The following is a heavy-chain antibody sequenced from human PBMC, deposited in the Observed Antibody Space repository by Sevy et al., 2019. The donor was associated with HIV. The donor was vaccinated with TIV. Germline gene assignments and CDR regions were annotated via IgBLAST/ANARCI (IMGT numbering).Heavy chain of an antibody. J-gene: IGHJ4*02. CDR1: GFTFDDYG. V-gene: IGHV3-20*04. D-gene: IGHD3-10*01. CDR3: ATDSGYGSGSYYSF. Sequence: GGSLRLSCAASGFTFDDYGMSWVRQAPGKGLEWVSGISWNGGRIGSADSVKGRFTISKDKAKNSLYLQMNSLRAEDTALYYCATDSGYGSGSYYSFWGKGTLVTVSS. CDR2: ISWNGGRI.